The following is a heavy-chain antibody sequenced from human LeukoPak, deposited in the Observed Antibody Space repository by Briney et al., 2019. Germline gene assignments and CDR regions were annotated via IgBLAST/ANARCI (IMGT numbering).Heavy chain of an antibody. J-gene: IGHJ4*02. CDR1: GGSISSGGYY. CDR3: TRAAVTFDY. D-gene: IGHD4-17*01. CDR2: MSQTGST. Sequence: PSETLSLTCTVSGGSISSGGYYWTWIRQPPGKGLEWIGYMSQTGSTYYNPSLKSRVTISVDTSKNQFSLQMSSVTPDDTAVYYCTRAAVTFDYWGQGTLVTVSS. V-gene: IGHV4-30-2*05.